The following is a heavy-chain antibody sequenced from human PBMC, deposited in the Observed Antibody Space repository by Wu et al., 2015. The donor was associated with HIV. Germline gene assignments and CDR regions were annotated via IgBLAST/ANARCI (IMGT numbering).Heavy chain of an antibody. Sequence: QLQLVQSGAEVKKPGASVKVSCKASGYTFTNHDIHWVRQAPGQGLEWIGWISAYNGNTNSAEKLQDRVTMTRDTSTSTAYMELRSLRSDDTAVYYCASGDGNNLNYWGQGTLVTVSS. CDR1: GYTFTNHD. D-gene: IGHD5-24*01. CDR2: ISAYNGNT. V-gene: IGHV1-18*01. CDR3: ASGDGNNLNY. J-gene: IGHJ4*02.